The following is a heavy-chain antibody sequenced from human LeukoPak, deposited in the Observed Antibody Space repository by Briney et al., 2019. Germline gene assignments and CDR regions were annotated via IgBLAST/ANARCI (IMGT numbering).Heavy chain of an antibody. Sequence: PGGSLRLSCAASGFTVSSNYMSWVRQAPGKGLEWVSAIYSGGSTYYADSVKGRFTISRDNSKNTLYLQMNSLRAEDTAVYYCATQMGDFWSGYYTGIYFDYWGQGTLVTVSS. J-gene: IGHJ4*02. CDR2: IYSGGST. V-gene: IGHV3-66*02. CDR1: GFTVSSNY. D-gene: IGHD3-3*01. CDR3: ATQMGDFWSGYYTGIYFDY.